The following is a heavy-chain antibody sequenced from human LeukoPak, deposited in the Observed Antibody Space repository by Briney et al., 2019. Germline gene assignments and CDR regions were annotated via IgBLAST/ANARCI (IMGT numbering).Heavy chain of an antibody. J-gene: IGHJ4*02. V-gene: IGHV1-2*02. CDR3: ASYPRYSSSPPFDY. CDR1: GGTFSSYT. Sequence: ASVKVSCKASGGTFSSYTISWVRQAPGQGLEWMGWINPNTGDTGYAQKFQGRVTMTRDTTITTAYMELSSLTSDDTAMYYCASYPRYSSSPPFDYWGQGTLVTVSS. CDR2: INPNTGDT. D-gene: IGHD6-19*01.